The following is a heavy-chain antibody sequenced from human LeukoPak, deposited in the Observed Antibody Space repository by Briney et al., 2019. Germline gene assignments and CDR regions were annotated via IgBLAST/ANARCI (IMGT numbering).Heavy chain of an antibody. CDR3: ARATAMVTSTEFDY. D-gene: IGHD5-18*01. J-gene: IGHJ4*02. Sequence: PSETLSLTRAVYGGSFSGYYWSWIRQPPGKGLEWIGYIYYSGSTNYNPSLKSRVTISVDTSKNQFSLKLSSVTAADTAVYYCARATAMVTSTEFDYWGQGTLVTVSS. CDR2: IYYSGST. CDR1: GGSFSGYY. V-gene: IGHV4-59*01.